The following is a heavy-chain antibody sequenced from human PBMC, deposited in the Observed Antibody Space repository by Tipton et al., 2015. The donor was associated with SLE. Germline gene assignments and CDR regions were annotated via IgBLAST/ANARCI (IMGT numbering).Heavy chain of an antibody. V-gene: IGHV3-21*03. CDR2: ISSSGTYK. J-gene: IGHJ3*02. CDR3: AKFASWPDAFDI. CDR1: GFSFSNYA. Sequence: SLRLSCAASGFSFSNYAVNWVRQTPGKGLEWVASISSSGTYKYYEDSLKGRFTISRDNAKNSLFLQLNSLRAEDTGLYYCAKFASWPDAFDIWGQGTMVTVSS.